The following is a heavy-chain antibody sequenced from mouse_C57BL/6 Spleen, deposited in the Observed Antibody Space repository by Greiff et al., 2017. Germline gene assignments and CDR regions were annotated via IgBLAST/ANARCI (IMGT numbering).Heavy chain of an antibody. Sequence: EVQLQQSGPELVKPGASVKMSCKASGYTFTDYNMHWVKQSHGKSLEWIGYINPNNGGTSYNQKFKGKATLTVNKSSSTAYMELRSLTSEDSAVYYCASPITTRYAMDYWGQGTSVTVSS. CDR2: INPNNGGT. V-gene: IGHV1-22*01. CDR1: GYTFTDYN. D-gene: IGHD1-1*01. J-gene: IGHJ4*01. CDR3: ASPITTRYAMDY.